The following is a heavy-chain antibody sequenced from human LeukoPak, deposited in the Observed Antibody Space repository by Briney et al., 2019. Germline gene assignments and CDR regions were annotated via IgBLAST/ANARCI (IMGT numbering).Heavy chain of an antibody. D-gene: IGHD1-1*01. Sequence: PGGSLRLSCAASGFTFSSYAMHWVRQAPGKGLEWVAVIWYDGSNKYYADSVKGRFTISRDNSKNTLYLQMNSLRAEDTAVYYCAKAEAGTWGTYYFDYWGQGTLVTVSS. V-gene: IGHV3-30*02. CDR2: IWYDGSNK. CDR3: AKAEAGTWGTYYFDY. CDR1: GFTFSSYA. J-gene: IGHJ4*02.